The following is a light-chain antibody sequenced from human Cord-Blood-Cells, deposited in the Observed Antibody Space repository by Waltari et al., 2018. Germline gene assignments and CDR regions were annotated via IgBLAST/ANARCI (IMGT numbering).Light chain of an antibody. CDR2: GKN. V-gene: IGLV3-19*01. J-gene: IGLJ3*02. CDR1: SLTSYY. CDR3: NSRDSSGNHWV. Sequence: SSELTQDPAVSVALGQTVRITCHGDSLTSYYARWYQQKPGQAPVLVIYGKNNRPSGIPDRFSGSSSGNTASLTITGAQAEDEADYYCNSRDSSGNHWVFGGGTKLTVL.